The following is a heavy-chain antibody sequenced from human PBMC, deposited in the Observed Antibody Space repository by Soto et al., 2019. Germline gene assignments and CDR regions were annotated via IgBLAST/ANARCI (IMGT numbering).Heavy chain of an antibody. CDR2: IYYTGTT. CDR1: GGSISSSSYH. D-gene: IGHD6-19*01. CDR3: ARRTAVAGGWFDY. J-gene: IGHJ4*02. Sequence: SETLSLTCTVSGGSISSSSYHWAWIRQPPGNGLELMGNIYYTGTTYYNPSLDSRVTISVDASKNQFSLNLRSVTAADTAVYYCARRTAVAGGWFDYWGQGTLVTVSS. V-gene: IGHV4-39*01.